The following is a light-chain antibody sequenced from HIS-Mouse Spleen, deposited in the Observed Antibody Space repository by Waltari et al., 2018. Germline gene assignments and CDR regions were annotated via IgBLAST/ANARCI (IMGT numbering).Light chain of an antibody. Sequence: SYVLTQPPSVSVAPGQTARITCGGNNIGSKSVHWYQQKPGQAPVLGVYDDRDRPSGIPERCSGSNSGNTATLTISRVEAGDEADYYCQVWDSSSDHPVFGGGTKLTVL. CDR3: QVWDSSSDHPV. CDR2: DDR. J-gene: IGLJ2*01. V-gene: IGLV3-21*02. CDR1: NIGSKS.